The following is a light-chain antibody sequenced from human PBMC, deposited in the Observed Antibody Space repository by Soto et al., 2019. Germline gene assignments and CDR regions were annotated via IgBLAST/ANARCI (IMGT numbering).Light chain of an antibody. CDR3: QQRNICPPVT. J-gene: IGKJ5*01. CDR1: PSVTNF. CDR2: GAF. V-gene: IGKV3-11*01. Sequence: EIVLTQSPATLSLSPGEIATLSCRASPSVTNFLAWYQQKPGQAPRLLIYGAFNRDTGIPARFSGSGSGTDFTLTISSLEPEDSAIYYCQQRNICPPVTFGQGTRLEIK.